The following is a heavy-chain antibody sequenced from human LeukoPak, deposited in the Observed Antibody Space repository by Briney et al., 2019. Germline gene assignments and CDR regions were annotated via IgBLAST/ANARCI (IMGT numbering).Heavy chain of an antibody. CDR3: AKVAYSDSSGYYYYFDY. J-gene: IGHJ4*02. Sequence: GGSLRLSCAASRFTFSSYAMSWVRQAPGKGLEWVSAISGSGGSTYYADSVKGRFTISRDNSKNTVYLQMNSLRAEDTAVYYCAKVAYSDSSGYYYYFDYWGQGTLVTVSS. V-gene: IGHV3-23*01. CDR2: ISGSGGST. D-gene: IGHD3-22*01. CDR1: RFTFSSYA.